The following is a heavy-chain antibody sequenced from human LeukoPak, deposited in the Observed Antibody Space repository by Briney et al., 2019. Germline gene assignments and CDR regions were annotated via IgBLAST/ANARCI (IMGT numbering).Heavy chain of an antibody. V-gene: IGHV4-34*01. CDR1: GGSFSGYY. J-gene: IGHJ6*02. CDR3: ARGMTTVVYYGMDV. Sequence: SETLSLTCAVYGGSFSGYYWSWIRQPPGKGLEWIGEINHSGSTNYNPSLKSRVTISVDTSKNQLSLKLSSVTAADTAVYYCARGMTTVVYYGMDVWGQGTTVTVSS. D-gene: IGHD4-11*01. CDR2: INHSGST.